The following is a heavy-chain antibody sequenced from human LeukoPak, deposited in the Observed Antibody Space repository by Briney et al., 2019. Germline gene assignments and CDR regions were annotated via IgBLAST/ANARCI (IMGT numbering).Heavy chain of an antibody. CDR3: ARGPGYYYDSSGYPETTHPFDY. CDR2: IYYSGRT. CDR1: GDSIGSGGSH. V-gene: IGHV4-31*03. Sequence: PSETLSLTCTVSGDSIGSGGSHWSWIRQHPGKGMEFIGYIYYSGRTSYNPSLKSRVTISLDTSQNQFSLKLSSVTAADTAVYYCARGPGYYYDSSGYPETTHPFDYWGQGTLVTVSS. D-gene: IGHD3-22*01. J-gene: IGHJ4*02.